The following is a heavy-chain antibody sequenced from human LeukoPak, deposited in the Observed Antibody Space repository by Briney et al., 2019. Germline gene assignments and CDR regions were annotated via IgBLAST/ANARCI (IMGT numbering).Heavy chain of an antibody. V-gene: IGHV3-7*01. J-gene: IGHJ4*02. D-gene: IGHD2/OR15-2a*01. CDR3: ARDQQQNIVPDY. CDR1: GFTISSYW. Sequence: GGALRLSFAASGFTISSYWMGWVRPAPGEGLGGVANIKQDGSEKYYVDSVKGRFIISRDNAKNLLYLQMNSLRAEDMAVYYCARDQQQNIVPDYWGQGTLVTVSS. CDR2: IKQDGSEK.